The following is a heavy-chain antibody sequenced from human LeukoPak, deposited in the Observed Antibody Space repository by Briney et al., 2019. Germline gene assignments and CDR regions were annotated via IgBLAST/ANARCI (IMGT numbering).Heavy chain of an antibody. CDR3: ARLGGSSCYFDAFDI. CDR1: GGSISSYY. D-gene: IGHD6-13*01. Sequence: SETLSLTCTVSGGSISSYYWSWIRQPPGKGLEWIGYIYTSGSTNYNPSLKSRVTISVDTSKNQFSLKLSSVTAADTAVYYCARLGGSSCYFDAFDIWGQGTMVTVSS. CDR2: IYTSGST. V-gene: IGHV4-4*09. J-gene: IGHJ3*02.